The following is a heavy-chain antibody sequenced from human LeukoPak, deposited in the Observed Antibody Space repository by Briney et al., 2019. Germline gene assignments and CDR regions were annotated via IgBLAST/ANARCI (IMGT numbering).Heavy chain of an antibody. CDR1: GFTFSSYG. V-gene: IGHV3-33*06. CDR3: AKEGNGDLNFDY. CDR2: IWYDGSNK. D-gene: IGHD4-17*01. Sequence: QPGGSLRLSCAASGFTFSSYGMHWVRQAPGKGLEWVAVIWYDGSNKYYADSVKGRFTISRDNSKNTLYLQMNGLRAEDTAVYYCAKEGNGDLNFDYWGQGTLVTVSS. J-gene: IGHJ4*02.